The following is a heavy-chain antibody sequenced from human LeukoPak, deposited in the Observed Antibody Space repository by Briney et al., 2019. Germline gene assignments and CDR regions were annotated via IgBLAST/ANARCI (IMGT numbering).Heavy chain of an antibody. CDR1: GYTFTGYY. Sequence: GASAKVSCKASGYTFTGYYMHWVRQATGQGLEWMGWMYPNSETGSAPKFQGRLTMTRDTSINTAYLDLSTLTFEDTAVYFCARVSRIGIGRLAPSDYMDVWGEGTSVTISS. CDR2: MYPNSET. J-gene: IGHJ6*03. CDR3: ARVSRIGIGRLAPSDYMDV. V-gene: IGHV1-8*02. D-gene: IGHD2-21*01.